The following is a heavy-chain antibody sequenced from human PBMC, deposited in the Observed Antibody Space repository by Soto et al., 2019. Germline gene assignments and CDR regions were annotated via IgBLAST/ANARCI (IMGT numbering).Heavy chain of an antibody. J-gene: IGHJ4*02. CDR1: GGSINSGDSY. V-gene: IGHV4-31*03. Sequence: QVQLQESGPGLVRPSQTLSLICTVSGGSINSGDSYWNWIRQHPEKGLGWIGYINYRGSTFYNPSLTSRIIISVDTSKNQFSLKLSSVTAADTAVYYCARDAPGVAPYWGQGTLVTVSS. D-gene: IGHD2-15*01. CDR2: INYRGST. CDR3: ARDAPGVAPY.